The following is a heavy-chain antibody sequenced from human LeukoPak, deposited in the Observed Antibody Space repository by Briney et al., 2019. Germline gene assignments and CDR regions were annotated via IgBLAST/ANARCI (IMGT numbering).Heavy chain of an antibody. CDR3: ARASYYDFWSGYLFDY. CDR2: IYYSGST. D-gene: IGHD3-3*01. V-gene: IGHV4-31*03. J-gene: IGHJ4*02. Sequence: PSETLSLTCTVSGGSISSGGYYWSWIRQHPGKGLEWIGYIYYSGSTYYNPSLKSRVTISVDTSKYQFSLKLSSVTAADTAVYYCARASYYDFWSGYLFDYWGQGTLVTVSS. CDR1: GGSISSGGYY.